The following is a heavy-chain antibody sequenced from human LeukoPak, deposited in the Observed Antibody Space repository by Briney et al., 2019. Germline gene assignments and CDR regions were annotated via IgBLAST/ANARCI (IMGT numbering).Heavy chain of an antibody. V-gene: IGHV4-39*01. CDR2: IYYSGST. Sequence: SKTLSLTCTVSGGSISSSSYYWGWIRQPPGKGLEWIGSIYYSGSTYYNPSLKSRVTISVDTSKNQFSLKLSSVTAADTAVYYCARGPIFRTPGWFDPWGQGTLVTVSS. J-gene: IGHJ5*02. D-gene: IGHD2-21*01. CDR1: GGSISSSSYY. CDR3: ARGPIFRTPGWFDP.